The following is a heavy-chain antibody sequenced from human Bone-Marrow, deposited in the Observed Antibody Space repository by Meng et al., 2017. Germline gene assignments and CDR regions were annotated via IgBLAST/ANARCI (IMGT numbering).Heavy chain of an antibody. CDR3: ARHKGNSYGYLYFDY. D-gene: IGHD5-18*01. V-gene: IGHV4-39*01. CDR2: IYYFGDP. CDR1: GGSISDRSYY. J-gene: IGHJ4*02. Sequence: QLQLQESGPGLVKPSETLSRTCTASGGSISDRSYYWGWIRQPPGKGLEWIGSIYYFGDPFYSPSLRSRVTISVDTSKNQFSLKLSSVTAADTAVFYCARHKGNSYGYLYFDYWGQGILVTVSS.